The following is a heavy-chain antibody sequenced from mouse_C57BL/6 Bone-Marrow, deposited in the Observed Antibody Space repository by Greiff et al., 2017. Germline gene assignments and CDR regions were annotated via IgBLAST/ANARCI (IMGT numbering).Heavy chain of an antibody. CDR1: GYTFTSYW. J-gene: IGHJ4*01. CDR3: ARRGNYFYYYAMDY. Sequence: QVQLKQPGAELVRPGTSVKLSCKASGYTFTSYWMHWVKQRPGQGLEWIGVIDPSDSYTNYNQKFKGKATLTVDTSSSTAYMQLSSLTSEDSAVYYCARRGNYFYYYAMDYWGQGTSVTVSS. CDR2: IDPSDSYT. V-gene: IGHV1-59*01. D-gene: IGHD1-1*01.